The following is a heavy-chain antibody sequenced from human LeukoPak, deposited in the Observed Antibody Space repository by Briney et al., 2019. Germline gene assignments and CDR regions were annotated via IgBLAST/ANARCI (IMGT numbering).Heavy chain of an antibody. V-gene: IGHV3-21*04. CDR3: VKVAPSDYYDTTGYWGDH. J-gene: IGHJ4*02. CDR2: ITRSSYI. CDR1: GFTFSSYS. Sequence: GGSLRLSCVASGFTFSSYSMNWVRQAPGKGLEWVSSITRSSYIYYADSVKGRFTISRDNSKNTLYLQMNSLRAEDTAVYYCVKVAPSDYYDTTGYWGDHWGQGTLVTVSS. D-gene: IGHD3-22*01.